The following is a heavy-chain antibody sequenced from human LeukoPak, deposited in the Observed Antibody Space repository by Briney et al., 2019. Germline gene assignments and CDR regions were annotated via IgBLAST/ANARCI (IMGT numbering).Heavy chain of an antibody. V-gene: IGHV1-18*01. J-gene: IGHJ6*02. CDR2: ISAYNGNT. CDR3: ARVSGYYSHYYYSVMDV. Sequence: ASVKVSCKASGYTFTSYGISWVRQALGQGLEWMGWISAYNGNTNYAQKLQGRVTMTTDTSTSTAYMDLRTLRSDDPPVFSCARVSGYYSHYYYSVMDVWGQGTTVPVSS. D-gene: IGHD5-12*01. CDR1: GYTFTSYG.